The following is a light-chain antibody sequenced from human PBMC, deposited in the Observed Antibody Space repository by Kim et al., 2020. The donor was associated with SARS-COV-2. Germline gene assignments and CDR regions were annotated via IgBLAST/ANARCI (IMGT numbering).Light chain of an antibody. CDR1: QSVATY. CDR2: DAS. CDR3: QQRGN. V-gene: IGKV3-11*01. Sequence: ATLSLSPGESATRSCRASQSVATYLAWYPQKPGQAPRLLIYDASNRATGIPARFRGSGSVTDFTLTIGTLEPEDSAVYYCQQRGNFGQGTRLEIK. J-gene: IGKJ5*01.